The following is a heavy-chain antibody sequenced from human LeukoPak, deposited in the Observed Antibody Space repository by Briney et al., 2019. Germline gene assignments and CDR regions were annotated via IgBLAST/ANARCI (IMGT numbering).Heavy chain of an antibody. CDR2: IYYSGST. Sequence: SETLSLTCTVSGDSVSNDKPYWGWIRQPPGKGLEWIGSIYYSGSTYYNPSLNSRVTISVDTSKNQFSLKLSSVTAADTAVYYCARLGWWDSWGQGTLVTVSS. CDR3: ARLGWWDS. V-gene: IGHV4-39*01. J-gene: IGHJ5*01. D-gene: IGHD2-15*01. CDR1: GDSVSNDKPY.